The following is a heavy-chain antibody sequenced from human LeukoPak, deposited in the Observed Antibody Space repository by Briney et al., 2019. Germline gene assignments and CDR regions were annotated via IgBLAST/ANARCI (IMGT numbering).Heavy chain of an antibody. Sequence: PSETLSLTCAVYGGSFSGYYWSWIRQPPGKGLEWIGEINHSGSTNYNPSLKSRVTISVDTSKNQFSLKLSSVTAADTAVYYCARSARLTDFDYWGQGTLVTVSS. CDR3: ARSARLTDFDY. CDR1: GGSFSGYY. CDR2: INHSGST. D-gene: IGHD2-21*01. J-gene: IGHJ4*02. V-gene: IGHV4-34*01.